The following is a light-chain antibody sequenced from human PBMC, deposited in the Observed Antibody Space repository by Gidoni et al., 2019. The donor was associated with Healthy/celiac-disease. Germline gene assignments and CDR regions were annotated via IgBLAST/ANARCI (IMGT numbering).Light chain of an antibody. CDR2: GAS. CDR3: QQYNNWPPNT. J-gene: IGKJ2*01. Sequence: EIVMTQSPATLSVSPGERATLSCRASQSVSSNLAWYQQEPGQAPRPLIYGASTRATGIPARFSGSGSGTEFTLTISSLQSEDFAVYYCQQYNNWPPNTFGQGTKLEIK. V-gene: IGKV3-15*01. CDR1: QSVSSN.